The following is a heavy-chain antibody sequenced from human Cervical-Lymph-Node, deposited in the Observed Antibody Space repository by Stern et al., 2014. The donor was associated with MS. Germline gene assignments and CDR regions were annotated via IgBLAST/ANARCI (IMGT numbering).Heavy chain of an antibody. D-gene: IGHD1-26*01. CDR1: GGSITRHY. J-gene: IGHJ4*02. V-gene: IGHV4-59*11. Sequence: QLQLQESGPGLVKPAATLSLTCTISGGSITRHYWSWIRQPPGKGLDYIGYVYYTGTRNYTPALKGRVAISVDTSKNQFFLKLSSVTAADTAVYFCARDEGGSYDHWGQGTLVTVSS. CDR3: ARDEGGSYDH. CDR2: VYYTGTR.